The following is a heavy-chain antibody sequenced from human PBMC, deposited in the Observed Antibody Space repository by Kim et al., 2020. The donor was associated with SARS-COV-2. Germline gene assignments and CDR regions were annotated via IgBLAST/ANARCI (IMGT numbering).Heavy chain of an antibody. CDR3: ARDHDMVRGVIHYGMDV. CDR1: GYTFTSYG. CDR2: ISAYNGNT. Sequence: ASVKVSCKASGYTFTSYGISWVRQAPGQGLEWMGWISAYNGNTNYAQKLQGRVTMTTDTSTSTAYMELRSLRSDDTAVYYCARDHDMVRGVIHYGMDVWGEGTTVTVSS. J-gene: IGHJ6*04. V-gene: IGHV1-18*01. D-gene: IGHD3-10*01.